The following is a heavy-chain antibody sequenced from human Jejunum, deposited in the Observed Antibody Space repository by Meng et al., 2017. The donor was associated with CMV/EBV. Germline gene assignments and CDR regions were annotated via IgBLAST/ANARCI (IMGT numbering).Heavy chain of an antibody. J-gene: IGHJ4*02. CDR3: ARVEVGITSGDY. V-gene: IGHV1-18*01. Sequence: QLVRSGPGVKKSGAEVKLSCKASGYTFTNYGITWVRQAPGQGLEWMGWISAYNGDTNYAQTLQGRLTMTTDTSTSTAYMELRSLRSDDTAVYYCARVEVGITSGDYWGQGTLVTVSS. D-gene: IGHD1-26*01. CDR2: ISAYNGDT. CDR1: GYTFTNYG.